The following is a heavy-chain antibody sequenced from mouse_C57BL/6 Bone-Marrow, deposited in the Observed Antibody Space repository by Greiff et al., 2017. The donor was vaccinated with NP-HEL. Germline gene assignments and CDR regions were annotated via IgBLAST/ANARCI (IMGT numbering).Heavy chain of an antibody. V-gene: IGHV5-6*02. D-gene: IGHD2-2*01. Sequence: EVKLQESGGDLVKPGGSLKLSCAASGFTFSSYGMSWVRQTPDKRLEWVATISSGGSYTYYPDSVKGRFTISRDNAKNTLYLQMSSLKSEDTAMYYCARRGYPAWFAYWGQGTLVTVSA. CDR1: GFTFSSYG. CDR2: ISSGGSYT. J-gene: IGHJ3*01. CDR3: ARRGYPAWFAY.